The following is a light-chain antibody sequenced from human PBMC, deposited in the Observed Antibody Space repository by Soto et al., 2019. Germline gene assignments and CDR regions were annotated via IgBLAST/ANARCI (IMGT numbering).Light chain of an antibody. Sequence: SYELTQPPSVSVAPGKTARITCGGNNIGSKSVHWYQQKPGQAPVLVIYYDSDRPSGIPERFSGSNSGNTATLTISRVEAGYEADYYCQVWDSSSDPFYVFGTGTKLTVL. CDR3: QVWDSSSDPFYV. V-gene: IGLV3-21*04. CDR1: NIGSKS. J-gene: IGLJ1*01. CDR2: YDS.